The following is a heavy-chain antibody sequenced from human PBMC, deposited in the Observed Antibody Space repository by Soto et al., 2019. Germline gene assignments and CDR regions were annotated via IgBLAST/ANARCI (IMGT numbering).Heavy chain of an antibody. CDR3: ATVHPQSPLPFDY. Sequence: EASVKVSCKVSGYTLTELSMHWVRQAPGKGLEWMGGFDPEDGETIYAQKFQGRVTMTEDTSTDTAYMELSSLRSEDTAVYYCATVHPQSPLPFDYWGQGTLVTVSS. CDR2: FDPEDGET. CDR1: GYTLTELS. V-gene: IGHV1-24*01. D-gene: IGHD1-26*01. J-gene: IGHJ4*02.